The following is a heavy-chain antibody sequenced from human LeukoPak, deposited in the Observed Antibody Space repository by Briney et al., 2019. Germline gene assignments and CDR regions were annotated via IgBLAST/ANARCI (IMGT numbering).Heavy chain of an antibody. Sequence: GESLKISCKGSGYSFTSYWIGWVRQMPGKGLEWMGIIYPGDFDTRYSPSFQGRVTISADKSISTAYLQWSSLKASDTAIYYCARRYRYDSSGYYAYWGQGTLVTVSS. CDR2: IYPGDFDT. CDR3: ARRYRYDSSGYYAY. D-gene: IGHD3-22*01. J-gene: IGHJ4*02. V-gene: IGHV5-51*01. CDR1: GYSFTSYW.